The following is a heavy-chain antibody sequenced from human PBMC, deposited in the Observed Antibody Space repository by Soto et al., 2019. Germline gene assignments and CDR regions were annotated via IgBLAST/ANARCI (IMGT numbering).Heavy chain of an antibody. J-gene: IGHJ4*02. V-gene: IGHV4-39*07. CDR2: IYYSGST. CDR3: ARSPRREWLFDY. D-gene: IGHD3-3*01. Sequence: PSETLSLTCTVSGGSISSNNYYWGWIRQPPGKGLEWIGYIYYSGSTYYNPSLKSRVTISVDTSKNQFSLKLSSVTAADTAVYYCARSPRREWLFDYWGQGTLVTVSS. CDR1: GGSISSNNYY.